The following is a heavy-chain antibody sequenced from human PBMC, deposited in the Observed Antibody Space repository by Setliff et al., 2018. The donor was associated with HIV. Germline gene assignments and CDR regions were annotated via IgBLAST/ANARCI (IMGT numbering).Heavy chain of an antibody. V-gene: IGHV4-59*01. D-gene: IGHD3-9*01. Sequence: SETLSLTCTVSGDSISSYYWTWIRQSPGKGLEWIGNIYYSGSTNFNPSLKGRVTISLDTSKNQFSLKLNSVTAADTAVYYCARGNPDYDILTGYWSHYFDYWGQGTLVTVSS. CDR2: IYYSGST. J-gene: IGHJ4*02. CDR1: GDSISSYY. CDR3: ARGNPDYDILTGYWSHYFDY.